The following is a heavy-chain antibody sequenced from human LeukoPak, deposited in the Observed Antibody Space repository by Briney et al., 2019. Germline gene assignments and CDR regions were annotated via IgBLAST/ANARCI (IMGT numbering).Heavy chain of an antibody. D-gene: IGHD2-2*02. J-gene: IGHJ4*02. CDR2: IRSKASGGTT. V-gene: IGHV3-49*03. Sequence: GGSLRLSCTASGFTFGDYAVSWFRQAPGKGLEWVGFIRSKASGGTTEYDASVKGRFTISRDDSKSIAYLQMNSLKTEDTAVYYCTRPRYCSSTSCYTQGPYDYRGQGTLVTVSS. CDR3: TRPRYCSSTSCYTQGPYDY. CDR1: GFTFGDYA.